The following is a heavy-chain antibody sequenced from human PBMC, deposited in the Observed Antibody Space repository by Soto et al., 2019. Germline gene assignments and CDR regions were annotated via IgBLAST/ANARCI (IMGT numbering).Heavy chain of an antibody. CDR2: IYYSGSV. CDR3: ARARTGYFYWYFDL. Sequence: QVQLQESGRGLAKPSQTLSLTCTVSGGSISSGDYYWSWIRQYPGKGLEWIGYIYYSGSVYYNPSLKSPVIISVDTSKNQFSLEVSSVTAADSAVYYCARARTGYFYWYFDLWGRGTLVTVSS. V-gene: IGHV4-31*01. CDR1: GGSISSGDYY. D-gene: IGHD7-27*01. J-gene: IGHJ2*01.